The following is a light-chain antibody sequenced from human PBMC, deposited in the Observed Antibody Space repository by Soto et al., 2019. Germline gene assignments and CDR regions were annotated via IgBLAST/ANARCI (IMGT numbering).Light chain of an antibody. CDR2: GAS. CDR3: QHYNNWPPWT. CDR1: QSVSSN. V-gene: IGKV3-15*01. J-gene: IGKJ1*01. Sequence: EIVMTQSPATLSVSPGERATFSCRASQSVSSNLAWYQQKPGQAPRLLIYGASIRATGIPARFSGSGSGTEFTLTISTLQSEDFAIYCCQHYNNWPPWTFGQGTKVDI.